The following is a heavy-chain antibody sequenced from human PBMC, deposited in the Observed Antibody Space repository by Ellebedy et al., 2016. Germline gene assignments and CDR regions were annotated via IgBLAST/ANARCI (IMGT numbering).Heavy chain of an antibody. D-gene: IGHD3-22*01. Sequence: GESLKISXAASGFTFSDYYMSWIRQAPGKGLEWVSYISSSSSYTNYADSVKGRFTISRDNAKNSLYLQMNSLRAEDTAVYYCAKDSIGEYYFDYWGQGTLVTVSS. CDR1: GFTFSDYY. CDR3: AKDSIGEYYFDY. CDR2: ISSSSSYT. J-gene: IGHJ4*02. V-gene: IGHV3-11*06.